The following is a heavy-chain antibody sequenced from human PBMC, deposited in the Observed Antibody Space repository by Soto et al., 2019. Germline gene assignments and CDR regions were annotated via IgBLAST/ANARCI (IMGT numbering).Heavy chain of an antibody. V-gene: IGHV4-34*01. CDR1: GGSFSGYY. CDR2: INHSGST. CDR3: ARLGPGYCSGGSCYSSDY. Sequence: KASETLSLTCAVYGGSFSGYYWSWIRQPPGKGLEWIGEINHSGSTNYNPSLKSRVTISVDTSKNQFSLKLSSVTAADTAVYYCARLGPGYCSGGSCYSSDYWGQGTLVTVSS. D-gene: IGHD2-15*01. J-gene: IGHJ4*02.